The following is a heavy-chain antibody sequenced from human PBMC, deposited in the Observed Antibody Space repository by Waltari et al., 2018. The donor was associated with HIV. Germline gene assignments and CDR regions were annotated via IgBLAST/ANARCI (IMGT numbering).Heavy chain of an antibody. D-gene: IGHD5-18*01. CDR2: IYYSGST. V-gene: IGHV4-39*01. CDR3: ARGVDTAMVNYGMDV. J-gene: IGHJ6*02. CDR1: GGSISSSSYY. Sequence: QLQLQESGPGLVKPSETLSLTCTVSGGSISSSSYYWGWIRQPPGKGLEWIGSIYYSGSTYYNPSLKSRVTISVDTSKNQFSLKLSSVTAADTAVYYCARGVDTAMVNYGMDVWGQGTTVTVSS.